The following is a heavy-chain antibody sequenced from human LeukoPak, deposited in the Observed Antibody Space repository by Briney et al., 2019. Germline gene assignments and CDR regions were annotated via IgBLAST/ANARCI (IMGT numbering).Heavy chain of an antibody. CDR2: IYYSGCT. CDR1: GGSISSSSYY. CDR3: ARISVHIWFGELNWFDP. J-gene: IGHJ5*02. D-gene: IGHD3-10*01. Sequence: SESLSLTCTVSGGSISSSSYYWGWIRQPPGKGLEWIGSIYYSGCTYYNPSLKSRVTISVDTSENQSSLKLSSVTAADTAVYYCARISVHIWFGELNWFDPWGQGTLVTVSS. V-gene: IGHV4-39*07.